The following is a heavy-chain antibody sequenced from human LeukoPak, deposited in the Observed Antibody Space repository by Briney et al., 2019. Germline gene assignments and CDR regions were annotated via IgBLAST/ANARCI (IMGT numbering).Heavy chain of an antibody. CDR2: IYPDDPDT. D-gene: IGHD2-15*01. CDR3: ARHRKDIGFDS. CDR1: GYSFSSYW. Sequence: GESLKISCKGSGYSFSSYWIGWVRQMPGKGLEWMGIIYPDDPDTRYSPSFQGQVTISADTSISTAYLQWSSLKASDTAMYYCARHRKDIGFDSWGQGTLVTVSS. J-gene: IGHJ4*02. V-gene: IGHV5-51*01.